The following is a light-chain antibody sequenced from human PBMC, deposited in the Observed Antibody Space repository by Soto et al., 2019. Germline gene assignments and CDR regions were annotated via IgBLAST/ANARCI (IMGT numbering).Light chain of an antibody. V-gene: IGKV3D-20*02. CDR3: QQRSNWPQT. J-gene: IGKJ1*01. Sequence: EVVLAQSPDTRSLSPGERATLSCRASQSVSSSYFAWYQQKPGQAPRLLIYDASNRATGIPARFSGSGSGTDFTLTISSLEPEDFAVYYCQQRSNWPQTFGQGTKVDIK. CDR1: QSVSSSY. CDR2: DAS.